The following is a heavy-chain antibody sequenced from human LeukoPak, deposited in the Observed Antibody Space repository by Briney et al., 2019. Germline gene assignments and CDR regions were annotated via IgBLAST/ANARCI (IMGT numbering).Heavy chain of an antibody. CDR2: IYSSGST. CDR1: GGSISSYY. D-gene: IGHD3-3*01. V-gene: IGHV4-4*07. Sequence: SETLSLTCTVSGGSISSYYWSWIRQPAGKGLEWIGRIYSSGSTNYSPSLKSRVTMSVDTSKNQFSLKLSSVTAADTAVYYCARVVVFGVVSSDYYYYYMDVWGKGTTVTVSS. CDR3: ARVVVFGVVSSDYYYYYMDV. J-gene: IGHJ6*03.